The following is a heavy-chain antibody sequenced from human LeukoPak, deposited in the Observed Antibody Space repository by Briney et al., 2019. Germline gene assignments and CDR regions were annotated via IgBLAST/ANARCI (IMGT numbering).Heavy chain of an antibody. V-gene: IGHV3-53*01. CDR1: GFTVSSNY. CDR3: ARAGYYYYGMDV. CDR2: TYSSGST. Sequence: GGSLRLSCAASGFTVSSNYMSWVRQAPGKGLEWVSVTYSSGSTYYADSVKGRFTISRDNSKNTLYLQMNSLRAEDTAVYYCARAGYYYYGMDVWGQGTTVTVSS. D-gene: IGHD1-14*01. J-gene: IGHJ6*02.